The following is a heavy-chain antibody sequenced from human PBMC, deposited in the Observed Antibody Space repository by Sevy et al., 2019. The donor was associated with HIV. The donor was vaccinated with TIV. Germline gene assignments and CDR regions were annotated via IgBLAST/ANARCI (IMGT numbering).Heavy chain of an antibody. CDR3: ARDGITSGWYRGYYFDY. CDR2: ISYDGSNE. J-gene: IGHJ4*02. CDR1: RFTFNTYA. D-gene: IGHD6-19*01. Sequence: GESLKISCAASRFTFNTYAMHWVRQAPGKGLEWVAFISYDGSNEYYADSVNGRFTISRDNTKNTLYLQMNRLRAEDTAVYYCARDGITSGWYRGYYFDYWGQGTLVTVSS. V-gene: IGHV3-30*04.